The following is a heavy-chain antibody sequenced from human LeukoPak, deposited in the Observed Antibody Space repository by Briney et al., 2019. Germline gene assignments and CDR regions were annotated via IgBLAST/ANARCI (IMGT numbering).Heavy chain of an antibody. CDR1: GFTLNRYL. V-gene: IGHV3-7*01. D-gene: IGHD1-14*01. CDR2: INKDGREV. CDR3: PTVNPNRNALDL. Sequence: GGSLRLSCAASGFTLNRYLMSWVRQAPGGGLEGVANINKDGREVNYLDSVEGRFTVSRDNAKNALSLQVKSLRGEDRGVYYCPTVNPNRNALDLCGQGTMVTISS. J-gene: IGHJ3*01.